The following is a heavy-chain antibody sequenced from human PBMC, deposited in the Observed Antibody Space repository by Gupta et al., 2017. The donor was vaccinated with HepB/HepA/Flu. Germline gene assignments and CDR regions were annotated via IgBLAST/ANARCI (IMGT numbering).Heavy chain of an antibody. J-gene: IGHJ5*02. Sequence: QLQLQESGPGLVKPSETLSLTCTVSGGSISSSSYYWGWIRQPQGKGLEWIGSIYYSGSTYYNPSLKSRVTISVDTSKNQFSLKLSSVTAADTAVYYCARHSSSSRLPWFRRGGWFDPWGQGTLVTVSS. CDR1: GGSISSSSYY. D-gene: IGHD6-6*01. V-gene: IGHV4-39*01. CDR3: ARHSSSSRLPWFRRGGWFDP. CDR2: IYYSGST.